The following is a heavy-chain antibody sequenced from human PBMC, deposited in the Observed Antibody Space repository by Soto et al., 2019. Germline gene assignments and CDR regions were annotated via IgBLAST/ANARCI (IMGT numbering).Heavy chain of an antibody. J-gene: IGHJ6*02. Sequence: PGGSLRLSCAASGFTFSSYAMSWVRQAPGKGLEWVSAISGSGGSTYYADSVKGRFTISRDNSKNTLYLQMNSLRAEDTAVYYCAKDPFYQLPFNYYYYYGMDVWGQGTTVTVSS. D-gene: IGHD2-2*01. CDR1: GFTFSSYA. CDR3: AKDPFYQLPFNYYYYYGMDV. CDR2: ISGSGGST. V-gene: IGHV3-23*01.